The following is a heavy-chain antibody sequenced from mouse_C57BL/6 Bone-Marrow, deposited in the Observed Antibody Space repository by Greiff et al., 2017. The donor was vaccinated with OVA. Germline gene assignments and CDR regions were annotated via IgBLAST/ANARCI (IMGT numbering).Heavy chain of an antibody. CDR1: GYTFTSYG. D-gene: IGHD2-4*01. V-gene: IGHV1-81*01. Sequence: QVHVKQSGAELARPGASVKLSCKASGYTFTSYGISWVKQRTGQGLEWIGEIYPRSGNTYYNEKFKGKATLTADKSSSTAYMELRSLTSEDSAVYFCARTSDYIYAMDYWGQGTSVTVSS. CDR2: IYPRSGNT. CDR3: ARTSDYIYAMDY. J-gene: IGHJ4*01.